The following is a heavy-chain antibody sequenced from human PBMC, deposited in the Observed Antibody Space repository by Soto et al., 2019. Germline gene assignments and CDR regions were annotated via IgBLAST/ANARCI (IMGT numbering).Heavy chain of an antibody. CDR1: GLTVSGDH. CDR2: IHSDGST. D-gene: IGHD1-26*01. CDR3: ARDDRGPFDY. V-gene: IGHV3-53*01. J-gene: IGHJ4*02. Sequence: GGSLRLSCAASGLTVSGDHMSWVRKAPGKGLQWVSLIHSDGSTYYADSVKGRFTISRDSSKNTVSLQMNSLRADDTALYFCARDDRGPFDYWGQGTLVTVSS.